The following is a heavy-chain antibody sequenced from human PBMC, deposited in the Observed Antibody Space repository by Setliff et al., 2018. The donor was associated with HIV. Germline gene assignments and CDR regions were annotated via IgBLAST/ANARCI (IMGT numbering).Heavy chain of an antibody. J-gene: IGHJ4*02. CDR3: VRVAGFSSSWFGY. CDR2: INSDGGIS. Sequence: GGSLRLSCAASGFTFSNYWMHWVRQAPGKGLEWVSRINSDGGISEHADAVKGRLTISRDNARNTLYLEMNSLRVEDTPVYYCVRVAGFSSSWFGYWGQGTRVTVSS. V-gene: IGHV3-74*03. D-gene: IGHD6-13*01. CDR1: GFTFSNYW.